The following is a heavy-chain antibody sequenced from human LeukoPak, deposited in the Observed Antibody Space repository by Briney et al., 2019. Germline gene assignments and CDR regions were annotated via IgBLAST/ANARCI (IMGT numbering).Heavy chain of an antibody. CDR2: ISYDGSNK. V-gene: IGHV3-30*03. J-gene: IGHJ6*02. Sequence: PGWSLRLSCAASGFTFSSYGMHWVRQAPGKGLEWVAVISYDGSNKYYADSVKGRFTISRDNSKNTLYLQMNSLRAEDTAVYYCARDTVTTFRFRDYYDYGMDVWGQGTTVTVSS. CDR1: GFTFSSYG. CDR3: ARDTVTTFRFRDYYDYGMDV. D-gene: IGHD4-17*01.